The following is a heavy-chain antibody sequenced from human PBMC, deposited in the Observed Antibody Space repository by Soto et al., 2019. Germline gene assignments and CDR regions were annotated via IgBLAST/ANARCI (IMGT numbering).Heavy chain of an antibody. D-gene: IGHD3-9*01. CDR1: GGSIITYY. CDR2: VYISGST. CDR3: ARGGREGFES. V-gene: IGHV4-4*07. J-gene: IGHJ6*02. Sequence: SATLSLTCTVSGGSIITYYWNWIRQSAGKGLEWIGRVYISGSTNYHPSLKSRVAMSVDTSNNQFSLKVTSVTAADTAVYYCARGGREGFESCGQGTTVTVSS.